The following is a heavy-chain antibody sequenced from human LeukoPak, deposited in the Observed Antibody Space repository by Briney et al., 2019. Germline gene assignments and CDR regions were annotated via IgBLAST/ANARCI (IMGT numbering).Heavy chain of an antibody. CDR3: ARGAGSLFDY. J-gene: IGHJ4*02. CDR2: INHSGST. Sequence: KPSKTLSLTCAVYGGSFSGYYWSWIRQPPGKGLEWIGEINHSGSTNYNPSLKSRVTISVDTSKNQFSLKLSSVTAADTAVYYCARGAGSLFDYWGQGTLVTVSP. D-gene: IGHD6-6*01. CDR1: GGSFSGYY. V-gene: IGHV4-34*01.